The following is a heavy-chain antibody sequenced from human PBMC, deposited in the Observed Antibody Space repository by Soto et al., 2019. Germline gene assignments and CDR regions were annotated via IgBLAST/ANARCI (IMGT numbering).Heavy chain of an antibody. D-gene: IGHD3-16*02. V-gene: IGHV4-30-4*01. Sequence: GYIYYSGSTYYNPSLKSRVTISVDTSKNQFSLKLSSVTAADTAVYYCARGGSYDYVWGSYRSQPYYFDYWGQGTLVTVSS. CDR3: ARGGSYDYVWGSYRSQPYYFDY. CDR2: IYYSGST. J-gene: IGHJ4*02.